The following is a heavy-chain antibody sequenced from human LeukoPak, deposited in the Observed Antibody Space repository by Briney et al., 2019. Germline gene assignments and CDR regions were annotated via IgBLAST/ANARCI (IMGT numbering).Heavy chain of an antibody. CDR1: GFTFSDYY. V-gene: IGHV3-11*04. J-gene: IGHJ3*02. CDR2: ISSGGRTI. Sequence: GGSLRLSCAASGFTFSDYYMSWIRQAPGKGLEWVSYISSGGRTIYYADSVKGRFTMSRDNAKNSLYLQMNSLRAEDTAVYYCARPVVAATTPDTFDIWGQGTMATVSS. D-gene: IGHD2-15*01. CDR3: ARPVVAATTPDTFDI.